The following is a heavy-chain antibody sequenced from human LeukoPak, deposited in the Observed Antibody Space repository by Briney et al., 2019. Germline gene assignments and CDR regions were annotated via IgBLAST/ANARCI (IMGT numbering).Heavy chain of an antibody. CDR3: ARSRLLWFGELSFDY. D-gene: IGHD3-10*01. CDR1: GFTFSSYW. Sequence: GGSLRLSCAASGFTFSSYWMHWVRQAPGKGLVWVSRINSDGSSTSYADSVKGRFTISRDNAKNTLYLQMNSLRAEDTAVYYCARSRLLWFGELSFDYWGQGTLVTVSS. V-gene: IGHV3-74*01. J-gene: IGHJ4*02. CDR2: INSDGSST.